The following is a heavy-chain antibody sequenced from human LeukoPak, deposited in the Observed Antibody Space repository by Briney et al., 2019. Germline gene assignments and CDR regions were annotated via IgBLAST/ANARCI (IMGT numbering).Heavy chain of an antibody. CDR3: ARDYLDYYDSSGTLGDY. CDR2: IYSGGST. V-gene: IGHV3-66*01. Sequence: PGGSLRLSCAASGFTVSSNYMSWVRQAPGKGLEWVSVIYSGGSTYYADSAKGRFTISRDNSKNTLYLQMNSLRAEDTAVYYCARDYLDYYDSSGTLGDYWGQGTLVAVSS. D-gene: IGHD3-22*01. CDR1: GFTVSSNY. J-gene: IGHJ4*02.